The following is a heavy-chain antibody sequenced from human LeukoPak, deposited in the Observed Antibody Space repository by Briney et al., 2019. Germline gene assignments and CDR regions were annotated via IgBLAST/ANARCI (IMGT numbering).Heavy chain of an antibody. V-gene: IGHV3-9*03. Sequence: GGSLRLSCVASGFTFSSYAMSWVRHAPGKGLEWVSGISWNSGSIGYADSVKGRFTISRDNAKNSLYLQMNSLRAEDMALYYCAKSYSSSWYGAFDIWGQGTMVTVSS. CDR1: GFTFSSYA. D-gene: IGHD6-13*01. J-gene: IGHJ3*02. CDR2: ISWNSGSI. CDR3: AKSYSSSWYGAFDI.